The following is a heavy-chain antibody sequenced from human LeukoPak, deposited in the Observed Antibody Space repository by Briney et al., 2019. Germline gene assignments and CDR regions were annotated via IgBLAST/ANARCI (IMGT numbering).Heavy chain of an antibody. J-gene: IGHJ4*02. V-gene: IGHV5-51*01. Sequence: GGSLKFSGTGSGNSFTTYYIAWVRQMPGKGLEWMGLIYPVDSDTRYNPSFQGKVNISADKSISTAYVQERSLKASDSAMDYCARKIPGSGHPYFDYWGQGTLVTVSS. D-gene: IGHD6-19*01. CDR2: IYPVDSDT. CDR3: ARKIPGSGHPYFDY. CDR1: GNSFTTYY.